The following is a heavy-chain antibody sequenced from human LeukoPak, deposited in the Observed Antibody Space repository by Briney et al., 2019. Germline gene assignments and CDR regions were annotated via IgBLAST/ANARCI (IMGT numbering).Heavy chain of an antibody. D-gene: IGHD6-13*01. Sequence: GGSLRLSCAASESTFSKFWMHWVRQAPGKGLEWVSSISSSSSYIYYADSVKGRFTISRDNAKNSLYLQMNSLRAEDTAVYYCARGTAAGKAHPMFWGQGTLVTVSS. CDR2: ISSSSSYI. V-gene: IGHV3-21*01. CDR3: ARGTAAGKAHPMF. CDR1: ESTFSKFW. J-gene: IGHJ4*02.